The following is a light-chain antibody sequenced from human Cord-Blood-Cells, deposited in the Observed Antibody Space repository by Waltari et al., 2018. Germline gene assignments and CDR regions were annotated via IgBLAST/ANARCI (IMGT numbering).Light chain of an antibody. CDR3: CSYAGSSNWV. CDR2: EGS. J-gene: IGLJ3*02. CDR1: SSDVGSYNL. V-gene: IGLV2-23*01. Sequence: ITISCTGTSSDVGSYNLVSWYQQHPGKAPKLMIYEGSKRPSGVSNRFSGSKSGNTASLTISGLQAEDEADYYCCSYAGSSNWVFGGGTKLTVL.